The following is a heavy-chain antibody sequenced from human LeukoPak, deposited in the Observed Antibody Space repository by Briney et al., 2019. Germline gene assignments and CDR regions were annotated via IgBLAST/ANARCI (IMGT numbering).Heavy chain of an antibody. Sequence: PGRSLRPARAASGFTVTSYWMSWVRQAPGKRLEWVANIKQDGSEKYYVDSVKGRFTISRDNAKNSLYLQMNSLRAEDTAVYYCARGGCSSTSCPNYYYYYGMDVWGQGTTVTVSS. CDR3: ARGGCSSTSCPNYYYYYGMDV. J-gene: IGHJ6*02. CDR2: IKQDGSEK. CDR1: GFTVTSYW. V-gene: IGHV3-7*01. D-gene: IGHD2-2*01.